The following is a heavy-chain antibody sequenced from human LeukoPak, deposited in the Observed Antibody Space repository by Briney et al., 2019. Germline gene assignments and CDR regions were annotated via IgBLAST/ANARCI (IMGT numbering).Heavy chain of an antibody. V-gene: IGHV4-59*11. Sequence: PSETLSLTCTVYGGSISSHYWSWIRQPPGKGLEWIGYIYNSGSTNYNPSLKSRVTISVDTSKNQFSLKLSSVTAADTAVYYCARGKDWYYFDYWGQGTLVTVSS. CDR1: GGSISSHY. J-gene: IGHJ4*02. D-gene: IGHD2-21*01. CDR2: IYNSGST. CDR3: ARGKDWYYFDY.